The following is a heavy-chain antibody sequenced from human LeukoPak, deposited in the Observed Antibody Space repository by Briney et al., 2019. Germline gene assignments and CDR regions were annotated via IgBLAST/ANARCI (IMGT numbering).Heavy chain of an antibody. V-gene: IGHV4-34*01. CDR3: ARGGSGWYEGFDWFDP. CDR2: INHSGST. D-gene: IGHD6-19*01. Sequence: PSETLSLTCAVYGGSFSGYYWSWIRQPPGKGLEWIGEINHSGSTNYNPSLKSRVTISVDTSKSQFSLKLSSVTAADTAVYYCARGGSGWYEGFDWFDPWGQGTLVTVSS. CDR1: GGSFSGYY. J-gene: IGHJ5*02.